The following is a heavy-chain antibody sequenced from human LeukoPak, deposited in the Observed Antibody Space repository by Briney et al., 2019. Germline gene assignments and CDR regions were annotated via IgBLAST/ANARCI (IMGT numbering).Heavy chain of an antibody. J-gene: IGHJ4*02. CDR3: AKGRTYYYDSSGYYGDY. D-gene: IGHD3-22*01. CDR2: ISGGGAST. CDR1: GFTFSSYP. V-gene: IGHV3-23*01. Sequence: GGSLRLSCAASGFTFSSYPMSWVRQAPGKGLQWVSAISGGGASTYYADSVKGRFTISRDNSKNTLYLQMNSLRAEDTAVYYCAKGRTYYYDSSGYYGDYWGQGTLVTVSS.